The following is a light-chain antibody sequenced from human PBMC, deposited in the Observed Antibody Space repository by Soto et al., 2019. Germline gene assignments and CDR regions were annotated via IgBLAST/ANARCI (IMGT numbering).Light chain of an antibody. CDR2: LHSDGSH. CDR3: QPGSTDIRV. Sequence: QAVVTQPPSASASLGASVKLTCTLSSGHNSYAIAWHQQQPEKGPRYLMKLHSDGSHSKGDGIPDRFSGSSSGAERYLTISSLQSGDEADYYCQPGSTDIRVFGGGTQLTVL. CDR1: SGHNSYA. V-gene: IGLV4-69*01. J-gene: IGLJ3*02.